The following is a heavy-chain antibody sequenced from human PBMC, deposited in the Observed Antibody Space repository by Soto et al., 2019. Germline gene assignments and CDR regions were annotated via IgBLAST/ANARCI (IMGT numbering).Heavy chain of an antibody. D-gene: IGHD2-2*01. CDR1: GGSISSGGYS. CDR2: IYHSGSA. Sequence: SETLSLTCAVSGGSISSGGYSWSWIRQPPGKGLEWIGYIYHSGSAYYNPSLKSRVTISVDRSKNQFSLKLSSVTAADTAVYYCARVPDRWGQGTLVTV. V-gene: IGHV4-30-2*01. CDR3: ARVPDR. J-gene: IGHJ5*02.